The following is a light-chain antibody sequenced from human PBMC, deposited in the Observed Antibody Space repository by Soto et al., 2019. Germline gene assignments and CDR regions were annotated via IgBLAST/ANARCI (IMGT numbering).Light chain of an antibody. CDR2: EVS. CDR3: TTFAPGRIYV. J-gene: IGLJ1*01. CDR1: SSDIGPYDY. Sequence: QSALTQPASVSGSPGQSITISCSGASSDIGPYDYVSWYQHHPGRAPKLLIYEVSNRPSGVSYRFSGSKSGNTASLTISGLQAEDEGDYYCTTFAPGRIYVFGSGTQLTV. V-gene: IGLV2-14*01.